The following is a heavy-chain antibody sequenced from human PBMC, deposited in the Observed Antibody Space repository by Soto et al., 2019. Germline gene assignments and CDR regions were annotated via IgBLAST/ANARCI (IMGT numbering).Heavy chain of an antibody. J-gene: IGHJ6*02. CDR1: GGTFSSYA. Sequence: QVQLVQSGAEVKKPGSSVKVSCKASGGTFSSYAISWVRQAPGQGLEWMGGIIPIFGTANYAQKFQGRVTITADESTTTAYMELSSLRSEDTAVYYCASVDRSPTYHYYYYGMDVWGQGTTVTVSS. CDR3: ASVDRSPTYHYYYYGMDV. D-gene: IGHD1-26*01. V-gene: IGHV1-69*01. CDR2: IIPIFGTA.